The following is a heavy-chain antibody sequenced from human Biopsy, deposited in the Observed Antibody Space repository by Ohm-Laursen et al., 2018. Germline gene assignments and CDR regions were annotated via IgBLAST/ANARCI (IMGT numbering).Heavy chain of an antibody. CDR2: IYYSGTT. CDR1: GGSIINNY. Sequence: SDTLSLTCTVSGGSIINNYWSWIRQPPGKGLEWIGYIYYSGTTDYSPSLKSRVTISIDKSKNQFFLKLSSVTAADTAVYYCARVEAGTYDALDIWGQGTLVAVSA. CDR3: ARVEAGTYDALDI. J-gene: IGHJ3*02. D-gene: IGHD1-26*01. V-gene: IGHV4-59*07.